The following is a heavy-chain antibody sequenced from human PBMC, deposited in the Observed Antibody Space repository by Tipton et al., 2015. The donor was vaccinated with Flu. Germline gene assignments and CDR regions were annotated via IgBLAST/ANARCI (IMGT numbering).Heavy chain of an antibody. CDR1: GFIFSDYS. V-gene: IGHV3-30*04. Sequence: QLVQSGGGVVQPGRSLRLSCAASGFIFSDYSMHWVRQAPGKGLEWVAVISHDGRDKFYADSVKGRFTISRDNAKNSLYLQVNSLRVEDTAEYYCARDHPPSITVLGEITDYFGMDVWGQGTTVTVSS. CDR3: ARDHPPSITVLGEITDYFGMDV. CDR2: ISHDGRDK. D-gene: IGHD3-3*01. J-gene: IGHJ6*02.